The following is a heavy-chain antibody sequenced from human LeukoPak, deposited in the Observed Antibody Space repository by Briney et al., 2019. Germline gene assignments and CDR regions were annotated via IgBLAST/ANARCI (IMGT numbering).Heavy chain of an antibody. V-gene: IGHV1-8*01. CDR1: GYIFTSYD. J-gene: IGHJ6*03. CDR2: MNPNSGDT. CDR3: ARGPDYDLLTGYPDYYYYSMDV. Sequence: ASVKVSCKASGYIFTSYDINWVRQATGQGLEWMGWMNPNSGDTGYAQTFLGRVTLTRDTSISTAYMELSSLRSEDTAVYYCARGPDYDLLTGYPDYYYYSMDVWGKGATVTVSS. D-gene: IGHD3-9*01.